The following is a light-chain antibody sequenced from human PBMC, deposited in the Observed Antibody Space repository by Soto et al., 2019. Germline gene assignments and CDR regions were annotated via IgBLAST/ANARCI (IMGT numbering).Light chain of an antibody. CDR2: DAS. J-gene: IGKJ1*01. CDR1: RGITTY. CDR3: QQSFSTSWT. V-gene: IGKV1-39*01. Sequence: DIQMTQSPSSLSASVLDRVTITCRASRGITTYLSWYQQKPGKVPKLLIFDASTVQSGVPSRFSGNGSGTDFTLTISSLQPEDFATYYCQQSFSTSWTFGQGTKVDIK.